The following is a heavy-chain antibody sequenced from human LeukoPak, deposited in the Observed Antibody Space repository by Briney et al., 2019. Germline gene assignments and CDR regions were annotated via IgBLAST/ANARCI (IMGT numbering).Heavy chain of an antibody. CDR2: IYSGDSDT. J-gene: IGHJ3*02. Sequence: GESLKISCKGSGYSFTSYRIGWVRQMPGKGLEWMGIIYSGDSDTRYSPSFQGQVTISADKSISTAYLQWSSLKASDTAMYYCARHEYQLLWGSGNAFDIWGQGTMVTVSS. V-gene: IGHV5-51*01. CDR3: ARHEYQLLWGSGNAFDI. CDR1: GYSFTSYR. D-gene: IGHD2-2*01.